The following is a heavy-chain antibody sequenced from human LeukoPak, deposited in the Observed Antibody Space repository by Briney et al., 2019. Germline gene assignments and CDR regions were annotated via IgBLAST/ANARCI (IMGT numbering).Heavy chain of an antibody. V-gene: IGHV4-4*07. CDR2: IYTSGST. J-gene: IGHJ3*02. CDR3: ARNGSSWYGARVAFDI. Sequence: SETLSLICTVSGGSISSYYWSWIRQPAGKGLEWIGRIYTSGSTNYNPSLKSRVTISVDKSKNQFSLKLSSVTAADTAVYYCARNGSSWYGARVAFDIWGQGTMVTVSS. CDR1: GGSISSYY. D-gene: IGHD6-13*01.